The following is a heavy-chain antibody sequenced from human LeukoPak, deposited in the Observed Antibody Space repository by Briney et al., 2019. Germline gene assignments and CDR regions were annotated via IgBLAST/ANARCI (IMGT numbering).Heavy chain of an antibody. D-gene: IGHD3-16*01. V-gene: IGHV3-23*01. CDR3: AKDDDWGRFNH. CDR2: ISPRGDIT. Sequence: GGSLRLSCAASGFSFRSHGMNWVRQAPGRGLEWVSGISPRGDITYYKDSVRGRFTISRDNFKNTVSLQLNSLRAEDTAMYYCAKDDDWGRFNHWGQGTLVTVSS. CDR1: GFSFRSHG. J-gene: IGHJ1*01.